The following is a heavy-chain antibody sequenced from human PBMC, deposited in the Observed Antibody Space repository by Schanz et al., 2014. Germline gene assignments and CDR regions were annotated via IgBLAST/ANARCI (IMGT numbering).Heavy chain of an antibody. V-gene: IGHV3-7*01. J-gene: IGHJ6*03. CDR1: GFTFSNHA. CDR3: VRDRGFCANDICWLRYYMDV. CDR2: IKQEGDEK. Sequence: EVHLLESGGGLVQPGGSLRLSCAASGFTFSNHALSWVRQAPGKGLEWVASIKQEGDEKNYVDSVKGRFTISRDNAKNSLFLQMNSLRADDTAVYYCVRDRGFCANDICWLRYYMDVWGNGTTVAVSS. D-gene: IGHD2-8*01.